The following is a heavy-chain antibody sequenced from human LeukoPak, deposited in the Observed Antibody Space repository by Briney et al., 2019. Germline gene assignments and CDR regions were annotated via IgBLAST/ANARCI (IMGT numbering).Heavy chain of an antibody. Sequence: PSETLSLTCAVYGGSFSGYYWSWIRQPPGKGLEWIGEINHSGSTNYNPSLKSRVTISVDTSKNQFSLKLSSVTAADTAVYYCARVASYSYGYIGYWGQGTLVTVSS. J-gene: IGHJ4*02. CDR2: INHSGST. D-gene: IGHD5-18*01. CDR3: ARVASYSYGYIGY. V-gene: IGHV4-34*01. CDR1: GGSFSGYY.